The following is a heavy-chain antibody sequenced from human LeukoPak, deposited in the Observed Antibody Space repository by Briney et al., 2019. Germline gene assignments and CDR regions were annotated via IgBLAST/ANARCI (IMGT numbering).Heavy chain of an antibody. CDR2: INPSGGST. CDR3: ARGGGYSIAAAGIIGFDY. Sequence: ASVKVSCKVSGYTLTELSMHWVRQAPGQGLEWMGIINPSGGSTSYAQKFQGRVTMTRDTSTSTVYMELSSLRSEDTAVYYCARGGGYSIAAAGIIGFDYWGQGTLVTVSS. D-gene: IGHD6-13*01. CDR1: GYTLTELS. J-gene: IGHJ4*02. V-gene: IGHV1-46*01.